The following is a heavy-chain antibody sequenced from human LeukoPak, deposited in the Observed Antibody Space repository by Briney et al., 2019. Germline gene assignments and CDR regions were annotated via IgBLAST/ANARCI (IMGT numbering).Heavy chain of an antibody. J-gene: IGHJ4*02. Sequence: SETLSLTCTVSGGSISSYYWSWIRQPPGKGLEWIGYIYYSGSTNYNPSLKSRVTISVDTSKNQFSLKLSSVTAADTAVYYCARDVGDGYDRWGQGTLVTVSS. D-gene: IGHD5-24*01. CDR3: ARDVGDGYDR. CDR1: GGSISSYY. CDR2: IYYSGST. V-gene: IGHV4-59*01.